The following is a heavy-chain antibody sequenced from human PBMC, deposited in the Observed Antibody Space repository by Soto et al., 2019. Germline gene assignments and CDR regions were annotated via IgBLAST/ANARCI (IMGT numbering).Heavy chain of an antibody. J-gene: IGHJ3*02. CDR2: ISDSGGST. CDR1: GFTFSSYA. Sequence: GSLRLSCAASGFTFSSYAMSWVRQAPGKGLEWVSAISDSGGSTYYADSVRGRFTISRDNSKNTLYLQMNSLRAEDTAVYYCAKDLGSITMIVVAKRLNAFDIWGQGTMPTVS. CDR3: AKDLGSITMIVVAKRLNAFDI. D-gene: IGHD3-22*01. V-gene: IGHV3-23*01.